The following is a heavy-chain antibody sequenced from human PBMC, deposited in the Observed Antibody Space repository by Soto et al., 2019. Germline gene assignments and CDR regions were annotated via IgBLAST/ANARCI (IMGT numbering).Heavy chain of an antibody. D-gene: IGHD4-17*01. J-gene: IGHJ3*01. CDR3: ARDPNGDSDAFDL. V-gene: IGHV3-48*01. Sequence: EVQLVESGGGSVQPGGSLRLSCTASGFSLSIYSLNWVRQAPGKGLEWISFITSSGTTIYYSDSVKGRFTISRDNARNSLFLQMDRLRADDTGVYYCARDPNGDSDAFDLWGQGTLVTVSS. CDR1: GFSLSIYS. CDR2: ITSSGTTI.